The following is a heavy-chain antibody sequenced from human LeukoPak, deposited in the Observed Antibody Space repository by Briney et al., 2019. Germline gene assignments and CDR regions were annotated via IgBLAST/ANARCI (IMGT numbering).Heavy chain of an antibody. CDR2: IYYSGST. Sequence: PSETLSLTCTVSGGSISSYYWGWIRQPPGQGLEWIGSIYYSGSTYYNPSLKSRVTISVDTSKNQFSLKLSSVTAADTAVYYCARHAVEEQWLVVGLGYYYYGMDVWGQGTTVTVSS. CDR3: ARHAVEEQWLVVGLGYYYYGMDV. J-gene: IGHJ6*02. D-gene: IGHD6-19*01. CDR1: GGSISSYY. V-gene: IGHV4-39*01.